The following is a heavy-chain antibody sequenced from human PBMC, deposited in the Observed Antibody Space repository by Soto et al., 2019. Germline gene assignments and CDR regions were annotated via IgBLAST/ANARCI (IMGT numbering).Heavy chain of an antibody. Sequence: PSETLSLTCTVSGGSISSYYWGWIRQPPGKGLEWIGYIYYSGSTNYNPSLKSRVTISVDTSKNQFSLKLSSVTAADTAVYYCARSGPDWNYANFDYWGQGTLVTVSS. CDR2: IYYSGST. CDR3: ARSGPDWNYANFDY. D-gene: IGHD1-7*01. CDR1: GGSISSYY. J-gene: IGHJ4*02. V-gene: IGHV4-59*01.